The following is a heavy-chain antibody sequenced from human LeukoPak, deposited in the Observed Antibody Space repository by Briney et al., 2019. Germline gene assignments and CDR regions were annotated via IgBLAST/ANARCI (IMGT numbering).Heavy chain of an antibody. CDR3: ARSGGDSNYYAKPDY. CDR1: GGSFSGYY. Sequence: SETLSLTCAVYGGSFSGYYWSWIRQPPGKGLEWIGEINHSGSTNYNPSLKGRVTISVDTSKNQFSLKLSSVTAADTAVYYCARSGGDSNYYAKPDYWGQGTLVTVSS. CDR2: INHSGST. V-gene: IGHV4-34*01. D-gene: IGHD4-11*01. J-gene: IGHJ4*02.